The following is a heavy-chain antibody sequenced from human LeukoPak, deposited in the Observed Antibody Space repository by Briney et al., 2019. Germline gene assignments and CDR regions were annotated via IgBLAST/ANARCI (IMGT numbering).Heavy chain of an antibody. CDR3: AKGGSGWWNWFDP. Sequence: GGSLRLSCAASGFTVSSNYMSWVRQAPGKGLEWVSTISGSAGSTYYADSVKGRFTISRDNSKNTLYLQMNSLRAEDTAVYYCAKGGSGWWNWFDPWGQGTLVTVSS. CDR1: GFTVSSNY. V-gene: IGHV3-23*01. CDR2: ISGSAGST. D-gene: IGHD6-19*01. J-gene: IGHJ5*02.